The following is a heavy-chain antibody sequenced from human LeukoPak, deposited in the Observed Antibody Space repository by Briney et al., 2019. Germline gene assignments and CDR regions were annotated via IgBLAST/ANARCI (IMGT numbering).Heavy chain of an antibody. J-gene: IGHJ4*02. Sequence: SETLSLTCTVSGGSISSSTYYWGWIRQPPGKGLDWIGSISYSGSTYYNPSLKSRVTISVDTSKNQFSLKLSSVTAADTAVYYCARARYSNPPDDFWGQGTLVTISS. CDR3: ARARYSNPPDDF. CDR1: GGSISSSTYY. V-gene: IGHV4-39*01. CDR2: ISYSGST. D-gene: IGHD4-11*01.